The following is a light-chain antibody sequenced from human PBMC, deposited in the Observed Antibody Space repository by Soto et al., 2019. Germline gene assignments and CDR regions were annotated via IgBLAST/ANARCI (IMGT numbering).Light chain of an antibody. V-gene: IGLV1-40*01. CDR1: SSNSGAGYD. CDR2: GNS. CDR3: QSYDSRLSGWV. J-gene: IGLJ1*01. Sequence: QSVLTQPPSVSGAPGQRVTISFTGSSSNSGAGYDVHWYQQLPGTAPKLLIYGNSNRPSGVPDRFSGSKSGTSASLAITGLQAEEEADYYCQSYDSRLSGWVCGTGT.